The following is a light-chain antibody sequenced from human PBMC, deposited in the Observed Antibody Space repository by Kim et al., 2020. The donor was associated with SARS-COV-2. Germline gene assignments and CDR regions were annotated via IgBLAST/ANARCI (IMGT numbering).Light chain of an antibody. Sequence: LSPGERATLPGKATQSNSNWLAWYQQKPGQAPRLLICDASNRATGIPARFSGSGSGTDFTRTISSLEPEDFAVYYCLQRRDWPLTFGGGTKVDIK. J-gene: IGKJ4*01. CDR2: DAS. CDR3: LQRRDWPLT. V-gene: IGKV3-11*01. CDR1: QSNSNW.